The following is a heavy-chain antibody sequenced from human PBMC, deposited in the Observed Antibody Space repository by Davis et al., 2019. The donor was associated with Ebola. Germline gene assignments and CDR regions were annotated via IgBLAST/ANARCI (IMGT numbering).Heavy chain of an antibody. CDR1: EFQFPSYW. V-gene: IGHV5-51*01. D-gene: IGHD3-3*01. J-gene: IGHJ4*02. CDR2: IHLANSHT. Sequence: GESLKISCQRSEFQFPSYWIGWVRQMPGRGLEWMGLIHLANSHTKYSPSFEGPVTISADRSTNTAYLQWSSLKASDSAIYYCASARNGDYYWGYWGLGTLVTVSS. CDR3: ASARNGDYYWGY.